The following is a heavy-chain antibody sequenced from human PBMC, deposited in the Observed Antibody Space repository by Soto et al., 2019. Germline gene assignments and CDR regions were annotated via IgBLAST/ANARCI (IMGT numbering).Heavy chain of an antibody. CDR3: ARDTTDGMDV. Sequence: QVQLVESGGGVVQPGRSLRLSCAASGFTFSSYAMHWVRQAPGKGLEWVAVISYDGSNKYYADSVKGRFTISRDNSKNTLDLQMNSLRAEDTAVYYCARDTTDGMDVWGQGTTVTVSS. V-gene: IGHV3-30-3*01. J-gene: IGHJ6*02. CDR2: ISYDGSNK. CDR1: GFTFSSYA. D-gene: IGHD1-1*01.